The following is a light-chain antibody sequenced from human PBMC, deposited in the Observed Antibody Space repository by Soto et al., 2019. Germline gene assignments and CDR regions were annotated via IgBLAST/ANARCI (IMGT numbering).Light chain of an antibody. V-gene: IGLV2-8*01. CDR1: SSDVGGYNY. Sequence: QSALTQPPSASGSPGQSVTISCTGTSSDVGGYNYVSWYQQHPGKAPKLMIYEVIKRPSGVPDRFSGSKSGNTASLTVSGLQAEDEADYYCSSYAGSKVVFGGGTKLTVL. CDR3: SSYAGSKVV. CDR2: EVI. J-gene: IGLJ2*01.